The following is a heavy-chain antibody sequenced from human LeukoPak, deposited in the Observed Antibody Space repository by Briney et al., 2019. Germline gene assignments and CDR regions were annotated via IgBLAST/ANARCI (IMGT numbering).Heavy chain of an antibody. CDR3: ASHRGFDF. D-gene: IGHD3-16*01. CDR1: GFAFHNYY. CDR2: IKEDGSER. J-gene: IGHJ4*02. Sequence: GGSLRLSCAASGFAFHNYYMSWVRQAPGKGLEWVAIIKEDGSERDYVDSVKGRFTISRDNAKSSLYLQMNSLRAEDTAVYYCASHRGFDFWGQGTLVTVSS. V-gene: IGHV3-7*01.